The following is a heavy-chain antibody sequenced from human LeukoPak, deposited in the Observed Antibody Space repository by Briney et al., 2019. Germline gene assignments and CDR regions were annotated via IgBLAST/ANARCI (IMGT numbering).Heavy chain of an antibody. Sequence: GGTLRLSCAASGFTFSSYGMSWVRQAPGKGLEWVSAISGSGGSTYYADSVEGRFTISRDNSKNTLYLQMNSLRAEDTAVYYCAEVCNDILTGYYIGEVDYWGQGTLVTVSS. CDR3: AEVCNDILTGYYIGEVDY. V-gene: IGHV3-23*01. CDR1: GFTFSSYG. J-gene: IGHJ4*02. CDR2: ISGSGGST. D-gene: IGHD3-9*01.